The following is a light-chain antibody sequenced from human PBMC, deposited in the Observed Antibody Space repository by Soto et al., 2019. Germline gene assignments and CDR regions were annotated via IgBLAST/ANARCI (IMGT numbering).Light chain of an antibody. J-gene: IGLJ1*01. CDR1: DSNIGRHN. CDR3: SAWDGSLNGYV. Sequence: QSVLTQPPSTSGTPGQRVTISCSGSDSNIGRHNVNWYQQLPGSAPRVLIYNTDQRPSGVPGRFSGSWSGTSASLVISGLQFEDEAEYYCSAWDGSLNGYVFGTGTKLTVL. CDR2: NTD. V-gene: IGLV1-44*01.